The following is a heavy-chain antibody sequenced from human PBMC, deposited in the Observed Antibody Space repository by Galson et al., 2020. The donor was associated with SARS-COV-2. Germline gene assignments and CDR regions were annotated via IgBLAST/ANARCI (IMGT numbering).Heavy chain of an antibody. CDR1: GFTFSSYG. CDR2: ISYDGSNT. V-gene: IGHV3-30*18. J-gene: IGHJ6*02. D-gene: IGHD2-2*01. CDR3: AKVYCSSTSCSQLDYYYYYGMDV. Sequence: TGGSLRLSCAASGFTFSSYGMHWVRQAPGKGLEWVAVISYDGSNTYYADSVKGRFPISRDNSKNTLYLQMNSLRAEDTAVYYCAKVYCSSTSCSQLDYYYYYGMDVWGQGTTVTVSS.